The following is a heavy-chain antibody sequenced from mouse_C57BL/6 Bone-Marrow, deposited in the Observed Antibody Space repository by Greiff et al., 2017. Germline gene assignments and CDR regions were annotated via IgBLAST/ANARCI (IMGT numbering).Heavy chain of an antibody. J-gene: IGHJ2*01. Sequence: QVQLLQPGAELVKPGASVKMSCKASGYTFTSYWITWVKQRPGQGLEWIGAIYPTSGLTNYTEKVKSKAILTVDTSSNTAYMQLSSLTSEDSALFCSAGSGPLGRSFDYWGQGTTLTVSS. V-gene: IGHV1-55*01. CDR3: AGSGPLGRSFDY. CDR2: IYPTSGLT. D-gene: IGHD4-1*01. CDR1: GYTFTSYW.